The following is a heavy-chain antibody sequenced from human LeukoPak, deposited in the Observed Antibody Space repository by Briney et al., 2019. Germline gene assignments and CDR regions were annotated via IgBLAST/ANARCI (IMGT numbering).Heavy chain of an antibody. Sequence: AGGSLRLSCAASGFTFSSYAMSWVRQAPGKGLEWASAISGSGGSTYYADSVKGRFTISRDNSKNTLYLQMNSLRAEDTAVYYCAKDRYSNYYFDYWGQGTLVTVSS. V-gene: IGHV3-23*01. CDR2: ISGSGGST. CDR1: GFTFSSYA. D-gene: IGHD4-11*01. CDR3: AKDRYSNYYFDY. J-gene: IGHJ4*02.